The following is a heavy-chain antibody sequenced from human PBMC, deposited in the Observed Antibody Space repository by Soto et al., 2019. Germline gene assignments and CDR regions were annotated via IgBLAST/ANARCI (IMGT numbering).Heavy chain of an antibody. CDR2: IKSSGST. CDR1: GGSITRNDHY. D-gene: IGHD6-19*01. V-gene: IGHV4-39*01. J-gene: IGHJ4*02. Sequence: QLQLQESGPGLVRPSETLSLICNVSGGSITRNDHYWGWIRQSPGKGLEWIGDIKSSGSTNYNLSLKSRVSMSGETSKNQFSLKMNSVTAADTAVYYCARLGSSGWYQGSYFDYWGQGTLFTGSS. CDR3: ARLGSSGWYQGSYFDY.